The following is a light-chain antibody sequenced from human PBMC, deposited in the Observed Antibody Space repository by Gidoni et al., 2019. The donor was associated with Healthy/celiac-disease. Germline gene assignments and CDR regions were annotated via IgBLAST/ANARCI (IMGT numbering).Light chain of an antibody. Sequence: EIVLTQSPRTLSLSPGGRATLSCRASQSVSSSYLAWYQQKPGQAPRLPIYGASSWATGIPDRFSGSGSGTDFTLTISRLEPEDFAVYYCQQYGSSPRYTFGQGTKLEIK. V-gene: IGKV3-20*01. J-gene: IGKJ2*01. CDR1: QSVSSSY. CDR3: QQYGSSPRYT. CDR2: GAS.